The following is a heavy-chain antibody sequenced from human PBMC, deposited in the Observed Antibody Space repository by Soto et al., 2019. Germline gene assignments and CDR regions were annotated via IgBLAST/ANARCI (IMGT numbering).Heavy chain of an antibody. D-gene: IGHD6-6*01. CDR2: ISSNGVGT. CDR3: VRRARPDFYFMDF. CDR1: GFTLSGYA. V-gene: IGHV3-64*01. J-gene: IGHJ6*03. Sequence: GGSLRLSCAASGFTLSGYAMDWVRQAPGKGLEYVSGISSNGVGTYYANSVQGRFTISRDNSKNTVYLQMGSLRPEDMAVYYCVRRARPDFYFMDFWGKGTTVTVSS.